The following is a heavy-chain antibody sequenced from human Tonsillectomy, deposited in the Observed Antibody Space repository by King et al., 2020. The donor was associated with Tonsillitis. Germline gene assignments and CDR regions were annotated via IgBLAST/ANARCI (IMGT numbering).Heavy chain of an antibody. J-gene: IGHJ6*02. Sequence: VQLVESGGGVVQPGRSLRLSCAASGFTFSSYAMHWVRQAPGKGLEWEAAISFDGTYKSYADSLKGRFTISRDNSKNKVYLQMKSLRAEETALYYCARRDGALDYYYYGMDVWGQGTTVTVSS. D-gene: IGHD4-17*01. V-gene: IGHV3-30-3*01. CDR2: ISFDGTYK. CDR3: ARRDGALDYYYYGMDV. CDR1: GFTFSSYA.